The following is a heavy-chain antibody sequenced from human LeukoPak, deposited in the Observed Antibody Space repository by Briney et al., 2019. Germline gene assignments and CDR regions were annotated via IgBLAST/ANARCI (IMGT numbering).Heavy chain of an antibody. CDR3: ARKLSYSSGWYEGPNWFDP. D-gene: IGHD6-19*01. CDR1: GGSFSGYY. CDR2: INHSGST. V-gene: IGHV4-34*01. Sequence: SETLSLTCAVYGGSFSGYYWSWIRQPPGKGLEWIGEINHSGSTNYNPSLKSRVTISVDTSKNQFSLKLSSVTAADTAEYYCARKLSYSSGWYEGPNWFDPWGQGTLVTVSS. J-gene: IGHJ5*02.